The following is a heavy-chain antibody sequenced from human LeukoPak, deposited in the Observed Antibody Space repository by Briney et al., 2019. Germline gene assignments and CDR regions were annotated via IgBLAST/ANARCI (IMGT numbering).Heavy chain of an antibody. J-gene: IGHJ4*02. CDR2: IWYDGSNK. D-gene: IGHD6-19*01. CDR3: ARDIGKSFLYSSGWYYFDY. CDR1: GFTFSSYG. V-gene: IGHV3-33*08. Sequence: GALRLSCAASGFTFSSYGMHWVRQAPGKGLEWVAVIWYDGSNKYYADSVKGRFTISRDNSKNTLYLQMNSLRAEDTAVYYCARDIGKSFLYSSGWYYFDYWGQGTLVTVSS.